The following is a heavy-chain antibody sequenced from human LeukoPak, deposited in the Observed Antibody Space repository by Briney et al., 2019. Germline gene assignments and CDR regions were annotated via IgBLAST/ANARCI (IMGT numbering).Heavy chain of an antibody. CDR1: GYSFPTYW. J-gene: IGHJ4*02. CDR2: IYPGDSET. Sequence: GESLKISCKGSGYSFPTYWIGWVPQIPGKGLEWMGIIYPGDSETRYSPSFQGQVTISADKSISTAYLQWSRLKASDTAMYYCARKSRADYWGQGTLVTVSS. V-gene: IGHV5-51*01. CDR3: ARKSRADY.